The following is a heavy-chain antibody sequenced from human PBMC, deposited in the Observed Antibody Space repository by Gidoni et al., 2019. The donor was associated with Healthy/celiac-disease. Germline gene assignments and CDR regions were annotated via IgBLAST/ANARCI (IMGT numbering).Heavy chain of an antibody. CDR1: GGSISSGGYY. Sequence: QVQLQESGPGLVKPSPTLSLTCTVSGGSISSGGYYWSWIRQHPGKGLEWIGYIYYSGSTYYNPSLKSRVTISVDTSKNQFSLKLSSVTAADTAVYYCAGTEVVPAALNFDYWGQGTLVTVSS. V-gene: IGHV4-31*03. CDR3: AGTEVVPAALNFDY. D-gene: IGHD2-2*01. CDR2: IYYSGST. J-gene: IGHJ4*02.